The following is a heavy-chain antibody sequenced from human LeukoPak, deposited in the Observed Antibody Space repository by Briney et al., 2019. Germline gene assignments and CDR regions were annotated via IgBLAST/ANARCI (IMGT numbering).Heavy chain of an antibody. J-gene: IGHJ4*02. CDR2: INHSGST. Sequence: PSETLSLTCVVSGGSISSSSYYWSWIRQPPGKGLEWIGEINHSGSTNYNPSLKSRVTISVDTSKNQFSLKLSSVTAADTAVYYCARAGYWGQGTLVTVSS. D-gene: IGHD3-10*01. V-gene: IGHV4-39*07. CDR3: ARAGY. CDR1: GGSISSSSYY.